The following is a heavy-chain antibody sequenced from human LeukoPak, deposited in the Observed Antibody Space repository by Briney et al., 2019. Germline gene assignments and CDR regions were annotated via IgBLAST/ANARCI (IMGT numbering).Heavy chain of an antibody. D-gene: IGHD3-3*01. Sequence: ASVKVSCKASGYTFTGYYMHWVRQAPGQGLEWMGRINPNSGGTNYAQKFQGRVTMTRDTSISTAYMELSRLRSHDTAVYYCARGLRFLEWLLSVGGQGTLVTVSS. CDR3: ARGLRFLEWLLSV. CDR2: INPNSGGT. J-gene: IGHJ4*02. V-gene: IGHV1-2*06. CDR1: GYTFTGYY.